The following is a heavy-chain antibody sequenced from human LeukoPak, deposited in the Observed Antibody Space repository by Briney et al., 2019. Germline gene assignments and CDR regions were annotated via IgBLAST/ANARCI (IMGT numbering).Heavy chain of an antibody. J-gene: IGHJ4*02. Sequence: PGGSLRLSCAASGFTVSSNYMSWVRQAPGKGLECVSAIDRGVGSTYYADSVKGRFTISRDNSENTLYLQMNSLRAEDTAVYYSAKDRGGITWLFDYWGQGTLVTVSS. D-gene: IGHD1-20*01. CDR3: AKDRGGITWLFDY. CDR1: GFTVSSNY. V-gene: IGHV3-53*05. CDR2: IDRGVGST.